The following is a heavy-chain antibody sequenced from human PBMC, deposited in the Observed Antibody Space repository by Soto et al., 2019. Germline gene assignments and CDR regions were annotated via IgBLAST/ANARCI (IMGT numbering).Heavy chain of an antibody. V-gene: IGHV1-18*01. Sequence: GASVKVSCKASGYTFTSYHINGVRQAPGQGLEWMGWISAYNGNTNYAQKLQGRVTMTTDTSTSTAYMELRRLRSDDTAVYYCARGGIVVVPAPHLFDYWGQGTLVTVSS. CDR2: ISAYNGNT. D-gene: IGHD2-2*01. CDR3: ARGGIVVVPAPHLFDY. CDR1: GYTFTSYH. J-gene: IGHJ4*02.